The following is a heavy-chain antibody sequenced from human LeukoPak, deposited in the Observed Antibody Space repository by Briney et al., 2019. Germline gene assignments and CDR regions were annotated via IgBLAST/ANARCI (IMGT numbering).Heavy chain of an antibody. CDR1: GYTFTSYY. CDR2: INPNGGGT. Sequence: EASVKVSCKTSGYTFTSYYMHWMRQAPGQGFEWVGMINPNGGGTSSAQKFQGRVTMTTDTSTSTAYMELRSLRSDDTAVYYCARFSPYGDSFDYWGQGTLVTVSS. D-gene: IGHD4-17*01. CDR3: ARFSPYGDSFDY. V-gene: IGHV1-46*01. J-gene: IGHJ4*02.